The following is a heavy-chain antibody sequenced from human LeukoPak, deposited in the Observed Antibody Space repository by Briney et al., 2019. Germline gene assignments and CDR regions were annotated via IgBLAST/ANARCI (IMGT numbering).Heavy chain of an antibody. J-gene: IGHJ4*02. CDR3: AKDLTPSDLRYFDWEKTKYYFDY. CDR2: IKSKTDGGTT. CDR1: GFTFSNAW. Sequence: GGSLRLSCAASGFTFSNAWMSWVRQAPGKGLEWVGRIKSKTDGGTTDYAAPVKGRFTISRDDSKNTLYLQMNSLKTEDTAVYYCAKDLTPSDLRYFDWEKTKYYFDYWGQGTLVTVSS. V-gene: IGHV3-15*01. D-gene: IGHD3-9*01.